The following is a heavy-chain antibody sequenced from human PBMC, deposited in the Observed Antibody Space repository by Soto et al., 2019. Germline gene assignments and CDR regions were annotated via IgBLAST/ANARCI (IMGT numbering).Heavy chain of an antibody. V-gene: IGHV3-30-3*01. Sequence: QVQLVESGGGVVQPGRSLRLSCAASGFTFSSYAMHWVRQAPGKGLEWVAVISYDGSNKYYADSVKGRFTISRDNSKNTLYLQMNSLRAEDTAVYYCARDLTSYYYGSGTFGMDVWGQGTTVTVSS. D-gene: IGHD3-10*01. CDR3: ARDLTSYYYGSGTFGMDV. CDR2: ISYDGSNK. J-gene: IGHJ6*02. CDR1: GFTFSSYA.